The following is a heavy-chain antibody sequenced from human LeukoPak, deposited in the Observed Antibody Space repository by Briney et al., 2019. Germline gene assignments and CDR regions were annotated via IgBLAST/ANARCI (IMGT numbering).Heavy chain of an antibody. J-gene: IGHJ5*02. D-gene: IGHD2-15*01. Sequence: SETLSLTCTVSGYSITTGYYWAWIRPPPGKGPEWIGSMYHNSGATFYSPSLKSRVTISVDTSKNQLSLKLSSVTAADTAVYYCARRPGYCSGGSCYRFDPWGQGTLVTVSS. CDR1: GYSITTGYY. CDR2: MYHNSGAT. V-gene: IGHV4-38-2*02. CDR3: ARRPGYCSGGSCYRFDP.